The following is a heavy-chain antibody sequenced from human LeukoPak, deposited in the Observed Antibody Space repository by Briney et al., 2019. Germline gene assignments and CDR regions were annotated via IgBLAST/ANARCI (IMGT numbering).Heavy chain of an antibody. CDR3: ARLIRAAALIDY. J-gene: IGHJ4*02. D-gene: IGHD6-25*01. CDR1: GYSFSNYG. CDR2: ISAADGDT. V-gene: IGHV1-18*01. Sequence: ASVKVSCKASGYSFSNYGVTWVRQAPGQGLEWMGWISAADGDTDYVQKFQGRLTLTTDTSTRTAYMDLRILRSDDTAVYYCARLIRAAALIDYWGQGTLVTVSS.